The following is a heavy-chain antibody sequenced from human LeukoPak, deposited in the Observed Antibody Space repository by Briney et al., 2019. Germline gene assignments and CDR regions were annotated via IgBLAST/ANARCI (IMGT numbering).Heavy chain of an antibody. J-gene: IGHJ6*03. D-gene: IGHD5-18*01. CDR3: ARSGYSYGRYYYYYMDV. V-gene: IGHV1-2*02. Sequence: GASVKVSCKASGYTFTGYYMHWVRQAPGQGLEWMGWINPNSGGTNYAQKFQGRVTMTRDTSISTAYMELSRLRSDDTAVYYCARSGYSYGRYYYYYMDVWGKGTTVTVSS. CDR2: INPNSGGT. CDR1: GYTFTGYY.